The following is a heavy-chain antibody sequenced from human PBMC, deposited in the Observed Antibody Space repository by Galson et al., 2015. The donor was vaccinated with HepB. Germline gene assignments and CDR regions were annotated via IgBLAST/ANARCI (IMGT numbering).Heavy chain of an antibody. Sequence: QSGAEVKKPGESLQISCSASGYSFSDYWIVWVRQIPGKGLEWMGIIYPTDSHTTYSPSFEGHVTISVDKSINTAYLQWSRLKASDAAMYYCARKESYGELDYWGQGTLLTVSS. CDR2: IYPTDSHT. CDR1: GYSFSDYW. J-gene: IGHJ4*02. CDR3: ARKESYGELDY. V-gene: IGHV5-51*01. D-gene: IGHD5-18*01.